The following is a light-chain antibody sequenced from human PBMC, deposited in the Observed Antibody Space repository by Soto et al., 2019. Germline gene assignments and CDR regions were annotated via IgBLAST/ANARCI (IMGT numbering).Light chain of an antibody. J-gene: IGKJ3*01. V-gene: IGKV3-15*01. CDR3: QQYNSWPPVT. Sequence: EIVLTQSPGTLSLSPGERATLSCRASQSVSNNYLAWYQQKPGQAPRLLIYGASTRATGIPARFSGSGSGTEFTLTISSLQSEDFAVYYCQQYNSWPPVTFGPGTKVDI. CDR2: GAS. CDR1: QSVSNN.